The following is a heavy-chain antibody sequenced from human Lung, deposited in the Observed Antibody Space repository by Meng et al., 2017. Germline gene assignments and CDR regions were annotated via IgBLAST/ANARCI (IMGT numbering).Heavy chain of an antibody. D-gene: IGHD3-22*01. V-gene: IGHV3-15*01. Sequence: QLAGSGEVLVELGGYLRLTCPASRFTFSNAWMSWVRQAPGKGLEWVGRIKSKTDGETADYAAPVKGRFTISRDDSQNTLYLQMNSLKTEDTAVYYCQWLSTHPPDQWGQGTLVTVSS. J-gene: IGHJ4*01. CDR1: RFTFSNAW. CDR2: IKSKTDGETA. CDR3: QWLSTHPPDQ.